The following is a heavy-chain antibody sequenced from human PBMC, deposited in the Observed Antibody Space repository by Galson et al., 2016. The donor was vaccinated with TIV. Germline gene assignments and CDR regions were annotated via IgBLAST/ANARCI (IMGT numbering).Heavy chain of an antibody. J-gene: IGHJ4*02. V-gene: IGHV1-3*01. CDR1: GYTFNIYA. D-gene: IGHD2-21*02. CDR2: INAGSGHT. Sequence: QSGAEVKKPGASVKVSCKASGYTFNIYAVHWVRQAPGQSLEWMGWINAGSGHTKYSQKFQGRVSIIRDTSASTVYMELSSLRSEDTAVYYCARPPYCGGDCYKYDYWGQGTLVTVSS. CDR3: ARPPYCGGDCYKYDY.